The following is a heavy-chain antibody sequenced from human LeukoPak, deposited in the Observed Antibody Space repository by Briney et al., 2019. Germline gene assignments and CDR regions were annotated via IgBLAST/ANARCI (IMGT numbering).Heavy chain of an antibody. CDR1: GGSVSSGSYY. CDR2: IYYSGST. D-gene: IGHD5-18*01. J-gene: IGHJ6*02. CDR3: ARAPLDYGYDSYYYGMDL. Sequence: SETLSLTCTVSGGSVSSGSYYWSWIRQPPGKGLEWIGYIYYSGSTNYNPSLKSRVTISVDTSKNQFSLQLSSVTAADTAVYFCARAPLDYGYDSYYYGMDLWGQGTTVTVSS. V-gene: IGHV4-61*01.